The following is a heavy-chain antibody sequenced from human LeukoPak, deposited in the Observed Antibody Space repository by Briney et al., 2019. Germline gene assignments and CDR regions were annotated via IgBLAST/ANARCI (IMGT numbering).Heavy chain of an antibody. V-gene: IGHV4-39*07. CDR1: GVSISSSNSY. Sequence: SKTPSVTCTASGVSISSSNSYLGWIRPPPRKLLWCIGSIYFRGNTYYNASLKSRVTISVDTSKKQFSLKLTSVTAADTAIYYCARGKRISMIVRGGLVPQNDYWGQGTLVTVSS. CDR3: ARGKRISMIVRGGLVPQNDY. CDR2: IYFRGNT. D-gene: IGHD3-22*01. J-gene: IGHJ4*02.